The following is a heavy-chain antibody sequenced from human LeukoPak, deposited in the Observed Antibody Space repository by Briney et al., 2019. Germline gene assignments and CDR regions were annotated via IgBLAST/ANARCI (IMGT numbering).Heavy chain of an antibody. CDR1: GGSFSGYY. Sequence: KASETLSLTCAVYGGSFSGYYWSWIRQPPGKGLEWIGEIYHSGSTNYNPSLKSRVTISVDKSKNQFSLKLSSVTAADTAVYYCASFPWEPRAFDIWGQGTMVTVSS. J-gene: IGHJ3*02. CDR3: ASFPWEPRAFDI. V-gene: IGHV4-34*01. CDR2: IYHSGST. D-gene: IGHD1-26*01.